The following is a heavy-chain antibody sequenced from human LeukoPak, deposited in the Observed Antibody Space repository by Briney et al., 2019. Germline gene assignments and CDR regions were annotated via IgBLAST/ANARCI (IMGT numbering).Heavy chain of an antibody. CDR2: IIPLFGTA. CDR3: ARDLTMVRGARYRPYNWFAP. V-gene: IGHV1-69*13. CDR1: GYTFTGYY. Sequence: SVKVSCKASGYTFTGYYMHWVRQAPGQGLEWMGGIIPLFGTASYAQNFQGRVTISADESTSTAYMELSSLRSEDTAVYYCARDLTMVRGARYRPYNWFAPWGQGTLVTVSS. D-gene: IGHD3-10*01. J-gene: IGHJ5*02.